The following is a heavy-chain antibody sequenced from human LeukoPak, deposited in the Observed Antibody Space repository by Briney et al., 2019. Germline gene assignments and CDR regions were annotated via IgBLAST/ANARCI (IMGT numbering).Heavy chain of an antibody. CDR1: GFTFSSYS. J-gene: IGHJ4*02. CDR3: ANPVRLIGGY. D-gene: IGHD4-23*01. Sequence: GGSLRLSCAASGFTFSSYSMNWVRQAPGKGLEWVSSISSSSSYIYYADSVKGRFTISRDNSKNTLYLQMNSLRAEDTAVYYCANPVRLIGGYWGQGTLVTVSS. V-gene: IGHV3-21*04. CDR2: ISSSSSYI.